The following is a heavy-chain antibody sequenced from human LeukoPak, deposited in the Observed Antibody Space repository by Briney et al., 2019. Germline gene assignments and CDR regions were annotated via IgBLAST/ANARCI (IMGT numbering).Heavy chain of an antibody. J-gene: IGHJ4*02. V-gene: IGHV3-23*01. CDR1: GFTFSSYA. CDR2: ISGSGGST. Sequence: GGSLRLSCAASGFTFSSYAMSWVRQAPGKGLEWVSAISGSGGSTYYADSVKGRFTISRDNSKNTLYLQMNSLRAEDTAVYYCATLGSVEWSTLLNWGQGTLVTVSS. D-gene: IGHD3-3*01. CDR3: ATLGSVEWSTLLN.